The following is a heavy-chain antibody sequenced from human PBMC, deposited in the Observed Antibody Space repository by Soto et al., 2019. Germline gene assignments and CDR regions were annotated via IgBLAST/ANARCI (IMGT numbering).Heavy chain of an antibody. CDR2: IYWDDDK. J-gene: IGHJ4*02. CDR3: AHTMAPRSFDY. Sequence: QITLKEAGPTLVKPTQTLTLTCSFSGFSLITSGVGVGWIRQPPGKALEWLALIYWDDDKGYSTSLKSRLTXPXXTSKNQVVLTMTNMDPADTATYSCAHTMAPRSFDYWGQGTLVTVSS. CDR1: GFSLITSGVG. V-gene: IGHV2-5*02.